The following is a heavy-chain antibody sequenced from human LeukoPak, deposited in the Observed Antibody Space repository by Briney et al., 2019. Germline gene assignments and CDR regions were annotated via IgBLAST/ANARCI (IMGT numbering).Heavy chain of an antibody. CDR1: GFTFSSYW. Sequence: GSLRLSCAASGFTFSSYWMIWVRQAPGKGLEWVANIKQDGSEKYYVDSVKGRFTISRDNAKNSLFLQMNSLRAEDTALYYCAKDKGSSGYSFDYWGQGTLVTVSS. J-gene: IGHJ4*02. CDR2: IKQDGSEK. CDR3: AKDKGSSGYSFDY. V-gene: IGHV3-7*03. D-gene: IGHD3-22*01.